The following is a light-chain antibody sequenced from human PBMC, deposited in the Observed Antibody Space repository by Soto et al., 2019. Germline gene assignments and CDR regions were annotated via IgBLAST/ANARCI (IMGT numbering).Light chain of an antibody. J-gene: IGKJ5*01. CDR3: QQYGSSPPIT. CDR1: QSVSSSY. Sequence: EIVLTQSPGTLSLSPGERATLSCRASQSVSSSYLAWYQQKPGQAPRLLIYGASSRATGIPDRFSGSGSGKDFTHTINRLEPEDFAVYYCQQYGSSPPITFGQGTRLEI. CDR2: GAS. V-gene: IGKV3-20*01.